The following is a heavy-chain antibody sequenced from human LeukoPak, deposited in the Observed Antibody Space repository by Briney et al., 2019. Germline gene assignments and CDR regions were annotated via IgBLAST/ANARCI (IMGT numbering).Heavy chain of an antibody. Sequence: PGGSLRLSCAASGFTFSSYAIHWVRQAPGKGLEWVAVISYDGSNKYYADSVKGRFTISRDNSKNTLYLQMNSLRAEDTAVYYCARDRSVPRFDPWGQGTLVTVSS. V-gene: IGHV3-30-3*01. CDR3: ARDRSVPRFDP. CDR1: GFTFSSYA. D-gene: IGHD2-2*01. J-gene: IGHJ5*02. CDR2: ISYDGSNK.